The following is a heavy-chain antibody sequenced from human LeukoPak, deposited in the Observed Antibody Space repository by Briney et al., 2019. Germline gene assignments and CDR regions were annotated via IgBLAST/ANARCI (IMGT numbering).Heavy chain of an antibody. CDR2: ISGSTTYI. CDR3: ARDSHYYGSGSNKFDP. D-gene: IGHD3-10*01. V-gene: IGHV3-21*01. CDR1: GFTFSPYG. J-gene: IGHJ5*02. Sequence: GGSLRLSCAASGFTFSPYGMNWVRQAPGKGLELISSISGSTTYIYYADSVKGRFTISRDNAKNSLYLQMNSLRAEDTAVYYFARDSHYYGSGSNKFDPWGQGTLVTVSS.